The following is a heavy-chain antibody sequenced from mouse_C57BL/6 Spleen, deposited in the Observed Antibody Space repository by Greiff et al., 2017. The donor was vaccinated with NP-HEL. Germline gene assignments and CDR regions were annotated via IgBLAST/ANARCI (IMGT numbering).Heavy chain of an antibody. V-gene: IGHV1-55*01. CDR1: GYTFTSYW. CDR2: IYPGSGST. D-gene: IGHD2-1*01. J-gene: IGHJ2*01. CDR3: ARSNYGNCYFDY. Sequence: QVQLQQPGAELVKPGASVKMSCKASGYTFTSYWITWVKQRPGQGLEWIGDIYPGSGSTNYNGKFKSKATLTVDTSSSTAYMQLSSLTSEDSAVYYCARSNYGNCYFDYWGQGTTLTVSS.